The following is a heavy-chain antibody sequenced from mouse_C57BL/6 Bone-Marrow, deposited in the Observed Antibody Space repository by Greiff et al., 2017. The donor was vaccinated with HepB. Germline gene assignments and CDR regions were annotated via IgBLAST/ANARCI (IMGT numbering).Heavy chain of an antibody. V-gene: IGHV5-4*03. CDR1: GFTFSSYA. Sequence: EVKVEESGGGLVKPGGSLKLSCAASGFTFSSYAMSWVRQTPEKRLEWVATISDGGSYTYYPDNVKGRFTISRDNAKNNLYLQMSHLKSEDTAMYYCARRNYGSSYEGMDYWGQGTSVTVSS. J-gene: IGHJ4*01. CDR3: ARRNYGSSYEGMDY. D-gene: IGHD1-1*01. CDR2: ISDGGSYT.